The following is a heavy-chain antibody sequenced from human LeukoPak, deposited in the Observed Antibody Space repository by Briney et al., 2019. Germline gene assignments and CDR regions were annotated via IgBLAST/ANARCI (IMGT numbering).Heavy chain of an antibody. CDR3: ASSSPAHDY. D-gene: IGHD6-6*01. V-gene: IGHV4-59*02. J-gene: IGHJ4*02. Sequence: SETLSFTCTVSGASVYSYYWRWIRQPPGQGLEWIGYGHYSGSTNYNTSLKSRVTISVDTTKNQFSLRVYFVTAAATAVYCWASSSPAHDYGGQGTLVSVFS. CDR1: GASVYSYY. CDR2: GHYSGST.